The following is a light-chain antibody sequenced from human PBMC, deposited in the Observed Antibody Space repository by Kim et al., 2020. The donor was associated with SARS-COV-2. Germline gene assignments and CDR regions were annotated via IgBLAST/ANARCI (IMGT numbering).Light chain of an antibody. Sequence: QSVLTQPPSVSGAPGQMVTISCTGSSSDIGAGYDVHWYQQVPGTAPKLLIFGNNKRPSGVPDRFSGSKSGTSASLAITGLQAEDEADYYCQSFDSSVRGSLWVFGGGTQLTVL. CDR1: SSDIGAGYD. J-gene: IGLJ3*02. CDR3: QSFDSSVRGSLWV. CDR2: GNN. V-gene: IGLV1-40*01.